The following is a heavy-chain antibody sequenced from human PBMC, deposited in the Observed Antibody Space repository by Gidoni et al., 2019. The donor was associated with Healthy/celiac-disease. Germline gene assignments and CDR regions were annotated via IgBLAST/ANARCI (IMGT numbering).Heavy chain of an antibody. D-gene: IGHD6-19*01. Sequence: EVQLLESGGGLVQPGGSLRLSCAASGFTFSSYAMSWVRQAPGKGLEWVSAISGSGGSTYYADSVKGRFTISRDSSKNTLYLQMNSLRAEDTAVYYCAKIPYSSGWYPGFGGWGQGTLVTVSS. CDR2: ISGSGGST. CDR3: AKIPYSSGWYPGFGG. V-gene: IGHV3-23*01. CDR1: GFTFSSYA. J-gene: IGHJ4*02.